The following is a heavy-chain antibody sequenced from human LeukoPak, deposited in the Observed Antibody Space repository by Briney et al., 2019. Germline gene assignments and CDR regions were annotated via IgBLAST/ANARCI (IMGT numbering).Heavy chain of an antibody. J-gene: IGHJ1*01. D-gene: IGHD7-27*01. CDR2: IWSDGSNK. CDR1: GFTFSTYD. CDR3: ARGLDLGYFQR. V-gene: IGHV3-33*01. Sequence: GGSLRPSCIVSGFTFSTYDMHWVRQAPGKGLEWVAVIWSDGSNKYYKDSVKGRFTISRDNLKNTLYLQMNGLRAEDTAVYRCARGLDLGYFQRWGQGTLVTVSS.